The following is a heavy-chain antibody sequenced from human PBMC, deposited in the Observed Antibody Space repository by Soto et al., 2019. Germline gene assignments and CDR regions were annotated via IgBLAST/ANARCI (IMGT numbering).Heavy chain of an antibody. CDR3: TTRNLGIPVGGYYYGMDV. J-gene: IGHJ6*02. V-gene: IGHV3-48*01. CDR2: ISSDTVTI. D-gene: IGHD6-19*01. Sequence: EVQLVESGGVLVQPGGSLRLSCAASGFTFSTYSMNWVRQAPGKGLEWVSYISSDTVTIYYADSVKGRFTISRDNAKKSXXLQMNSLRAEDTAVYYCTTRNLGIPVGGYYYGMDVWGQGTTVTVSS. CDR1: GFTFSTYS.